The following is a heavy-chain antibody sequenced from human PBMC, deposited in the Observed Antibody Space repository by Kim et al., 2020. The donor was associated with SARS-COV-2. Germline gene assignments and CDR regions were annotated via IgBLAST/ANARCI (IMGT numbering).Heavy chain of an antibody. V-gene: IGHV3-23*01. Sequence: ADSVKGRFTISRDNSKNTLYLQMNDLRVEDTALYYCAKILYTTTSRYFQFWGQGTLVTVSS. CDR3: AKILYTTTSRYFQF. J-gene: IGHJ4*02. D-gene: IGHD2-8*01.